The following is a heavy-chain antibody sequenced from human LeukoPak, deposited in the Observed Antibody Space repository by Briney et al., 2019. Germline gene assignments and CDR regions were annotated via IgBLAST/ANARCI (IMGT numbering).Heavy chain of an antibody. D-gene: IGHD3-10*01. Sequence: GGSLRLSCAASGFTFNNYGMHWVRQAPGKGLEWVAVISYDGSNKYYADSVKGRFTISRDNSKNTLYLQMNSLRAEDTAVYYCAKDLINFINMVRGVIMGPFDYWGQGTLVTVSS. J-gene: IGHJ4*02. V-gene: IGHV3-30*18. CDR1: GFTFNNYG. CDR3: AKDLINFINMVRGVIMGPFDY. CDR2: ISYDGSNK.